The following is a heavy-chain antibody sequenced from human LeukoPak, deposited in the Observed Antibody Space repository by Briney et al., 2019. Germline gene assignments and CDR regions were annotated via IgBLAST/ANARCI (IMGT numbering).Heavy chain of an antibody. CDR3: ARVGATRTFYFDY. CDR2: IYSGGST. Sequence: PGGSLRLSCAASGFTVSSKYMSWVRQAPGKGLEWVSVIYSGGSTYYADSVKGRFTISRDNSKNTLYLQMNSLRAEDTAVYYCARVGATRTFYFDYWGQGTLVTVSS. CDR1: GFTVSSKY. V-gene: IGHV3-53*01. D-gene: IGHD1-26*01. J-gene: IGHJ4*02.